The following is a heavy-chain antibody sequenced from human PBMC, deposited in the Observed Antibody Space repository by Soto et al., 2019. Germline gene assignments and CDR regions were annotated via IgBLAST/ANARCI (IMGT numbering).Heavy chain of an antibody. CDR1: GYTFTGYY. D-gene: IGHD3-10*01. CDR2: INPNSGGT. V-gene: IGHV1-2*02. CDR3: ARAAYYYGSGSYYTSKYQNNWFDP. Sequence: ASVKVSCKASGYTFTGYYMHWVRQAPGQGLEWMGWINPNSGGTKYAQKFQGRVTMTRDTSISTAYMELSRLRSDDTAVYYCARAAYYYGSGSYYTSKYQNNWFDPWGQGTLVTVSS. J-gene: IGHJ5*02.